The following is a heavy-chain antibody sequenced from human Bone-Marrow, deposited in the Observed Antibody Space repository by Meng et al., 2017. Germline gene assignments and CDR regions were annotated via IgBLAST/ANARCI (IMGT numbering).Heavy chain of an antibody. J-gene: IGHJ4*02. CDR1: GFTFSSYA. Sequence: VQLVESGGGVVQPGRSLRLSCAASGFTFSSYAMHWVRQAPGKGLEWVAVISYDGSNKYYADSVKGRFTISRDNSKNTLYLQMNSLRAEDTAVYYCARGSYGQGIDYWGQGTLVTVSS. V-gene: IGHV3-30*04. CDR3: ARGSYGQGIDY. CDR2: ISYDGSNK. D-gene: IGHD3-16*01.